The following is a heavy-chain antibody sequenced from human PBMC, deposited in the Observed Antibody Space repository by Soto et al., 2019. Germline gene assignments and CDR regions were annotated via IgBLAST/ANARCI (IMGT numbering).Heavy chain of an antibody. V-gene: IGHV4-39*01. CDR1: GDSIRSSSY. Sequence: SETLSLTCTVSGDSIRSSSYWGWIRQPPGKGLEWIGSIYSTGNTYYNPSLNSQVTISVDTSKNQFSLNVISVTAADTAVYYCRRSSRYSTDVWGQGATVTVSS. J-gene: IGHJ6*02. D-gene: IGHD6-13*01. CDR3: RRSSRYSTDV. CDR2: IYSTGNT.